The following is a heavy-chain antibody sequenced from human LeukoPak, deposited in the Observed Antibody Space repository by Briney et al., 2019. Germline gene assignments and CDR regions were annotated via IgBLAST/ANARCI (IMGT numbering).Heavy chain of an antibody. Sequence: PGGSLRLSCAASGFSFSTYWMSWVRQAPGKGLEWVANINRDGSENYYVDSVRGRFTISRDNAKSSLFLQMNSLRAEDTAVYYCATSTAGFDHWGQGTLVTVSS. CDR3: ATSTAGFDH. D-gene: IGHD2-21*02. CDR1: GFSFSTYW. CDR2: INRDGSEN. V-gene: IGHV3-7*01. J-gene: IGHJ4*02.